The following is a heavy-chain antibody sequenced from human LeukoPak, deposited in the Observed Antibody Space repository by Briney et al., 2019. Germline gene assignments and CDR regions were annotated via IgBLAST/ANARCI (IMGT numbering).Heavy chain of an antibody. CDR2: IIPMFDSE. CDR3: ATDTSITAAGNLTY. CDR1: GGPFNNYA. J-gene: IGHJ4*02. D-gene: IGHD6-13*01. Sequence: SVKVSCKASGGPFNNYAISWVRQAPGQGLEWMGGIIPMFDSENYAQKFQGRVTITADESTSTAYMELNSLRSEDTAVYFCATDTSITAAGNLTYWGQGTLVTVSS. V-gene: IGHV1-69*13.